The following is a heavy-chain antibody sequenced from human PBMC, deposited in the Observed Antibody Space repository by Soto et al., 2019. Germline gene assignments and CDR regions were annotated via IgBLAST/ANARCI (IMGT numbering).Heavy chain of an antibody. Sequence: EVQLVESGGGLVQPGGSLRLSCAASGFTVSDNYVSWVRQAPGKGLEWVSVVYSGGRTYYADSVKGRFSISRDTSKKTLYLQMNSLRAEDTATYYCARDQGRVSNSWPYYFDYWGQGTLVTVSS. V-gene: IGHV3-66*01. J-gene: IGHJ4*02. D-gene: IGHD6-13*01. CDR2: VYSGGRT. CDR3: ARDQGRVSNSWPYYFDY. CDR1: GFTVSDNY.